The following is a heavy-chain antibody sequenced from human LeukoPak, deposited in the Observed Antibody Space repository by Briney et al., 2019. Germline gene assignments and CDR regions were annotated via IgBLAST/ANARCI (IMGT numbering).Heavy chain of an antibody. D-gene: IGHD2-21*02. V-gene: IGHV3-23*01. J-gene: IGHJ4*02. CDR2: ISGSGDST. Sequence: PGGSLRLSCAASGFTFSSYAMSWVRQAPGKGLEWVSTISGSGDSTYYAGSVKGRFTISRDNSKNTLFLQMNSPRAEDTAVYYCAKGRPVVVTALLFDNWGQGTLVTVSS. CDR3: AKGRPVVVTALLFDN. CDR1: GFTFSSYA.